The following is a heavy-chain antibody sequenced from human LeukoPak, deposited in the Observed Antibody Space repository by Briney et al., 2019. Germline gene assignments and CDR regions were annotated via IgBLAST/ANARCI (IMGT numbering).Heavy chain of an antibody. Sequence: GGSLRLSCAASGFTVSNNYMRWVRQAPGKGLEWVSYISSSGSTIYYADSVKGRFTISRDNAKNSLYLQMNSLRAEDTAVYYCAELGITMIGGVWGKGTTVTISS. D-gene: IGHD3-10*02. CDR3: AELGITMIGGV. CDR1: GFTVSNNY. J-gene: IGHJ6*04. CDR2: ISSSGSTI. V-gene: IGHV3-11*04.